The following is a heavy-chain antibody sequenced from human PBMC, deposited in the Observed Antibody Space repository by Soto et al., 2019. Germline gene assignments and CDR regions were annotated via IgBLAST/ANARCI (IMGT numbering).Heavy chain of an antibody. J-gene: IGHJ4*02. Sequence: PVGSLRLSCAASGFTFNNYAMPCVLQAPGKGLERVAAITSSGDNTYYADSVKGRFTISRRNFKNTLYLQMDRLGAEDTDLYYCAKDLARGSDDWGQGTQVTASS. CDR1: GFTFNNYA. V-gene: IGHV3-23*01. CDR3: AKDLARGSDD. D-gene: IGHD1-1*01. CDR2: ITSSGDNT.